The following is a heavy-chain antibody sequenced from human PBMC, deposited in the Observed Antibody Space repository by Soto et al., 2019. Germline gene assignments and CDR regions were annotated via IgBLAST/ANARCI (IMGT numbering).Heavy chain of an antibody. Sequence: PSQTLSLTCAISGDSVSSNSAAWNWIRQSPSRGLEWLGRTYYRSKWYNDYAVSVKSRITINPDTSKNQFSLQLNSVTPEDTVLYYCAREAVDTAMVTQYYFDYWGQGTLVTVSS. CDR1: GDSVSSNSAA. CDR3: AREAVDTAMVTQYYFDY. CDR2: TYYRSKWYN. J-gene: IGHJ4*02. D-gene: IGHD5-18*01. V-gene: IGHV6-1*01.